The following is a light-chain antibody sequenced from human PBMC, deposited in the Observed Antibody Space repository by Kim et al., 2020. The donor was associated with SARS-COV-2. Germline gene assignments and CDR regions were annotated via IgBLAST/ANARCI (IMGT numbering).Light chain of an antibody. V-gene: IGKV4-1*01. Sequence: TATINCKSSQSVLYSSNNKAYLAWYQQKPGQPPKLLIYWASTRESGVPDRFSGSESGTDFTLTISSLQAEDVAIYYCQQYYSPPYTFGRGTKLEI. CDR1: QSVLYSSNNKAY. CDR3: QQYYSPPYT. J-gene: IGKJ2*01. CDR2: WAS.